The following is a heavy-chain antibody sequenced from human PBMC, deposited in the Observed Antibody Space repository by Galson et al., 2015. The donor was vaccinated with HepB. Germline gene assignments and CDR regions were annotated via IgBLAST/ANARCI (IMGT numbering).Heavy chain of an antibody. Sequence: SLRLSCAASGFTVSNNYMSWVRQAPGKGLEWVSVIFSGGNTYYADSVRGRFTISRDNSKNTLYLQMNSLRAEDTAVYYCARDSGGLVVDFQHWGQGTLVAVSS. CDR2: IFSGGNT. CDR1: GFTVSNNY. J-gene: IGHJ1*01. V-gene: IGHV3-53*01. D-gene: IGHD2-21*01. CDR3: ARDSGGLVVDFQH.